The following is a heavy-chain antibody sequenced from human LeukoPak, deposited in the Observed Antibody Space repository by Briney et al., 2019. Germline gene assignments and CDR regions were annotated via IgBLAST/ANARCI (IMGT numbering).Heavy chain of an antibody. CDR3: ARVKSIGGSGPTNV. J-gene: IGHJ6*02. V-gene: IGHV1-69*13. CDR2: IIPIFGTA. CDR1: GGTFSSYA. Sequence: ASVKVSCKASGGTFSSYAISWVRQAAGQGLEWMGGIIPIFGTANYAQKFQGRVTITADESTSTAYMELSSLRSEDTAVYYCARVKSIGGSGPTNVWGQGTTVTVSS. D-gene: IGHD2-15*01.